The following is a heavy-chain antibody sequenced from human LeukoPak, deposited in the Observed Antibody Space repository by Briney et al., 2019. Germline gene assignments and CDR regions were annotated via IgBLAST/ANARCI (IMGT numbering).Heavy chain of an antibody. CDR1: GGSISSSSYY. CDR2: IYYSGST. CDR3: ARERRREGPFDY. Sequence: PSETLSLTCTVSGGSISSSSYYWGWIRQPPGKGLEWIGSIYYSGSTYYNPSLKSRVTISVDTSKNQFSLKLSSVTAADTAVYYCARERRREGPFDYWGQGTLVTVSS. J-gene: IGHJ4*02. V-gene: IGHV4-39*07. D-gene: IGHD1-26*01.